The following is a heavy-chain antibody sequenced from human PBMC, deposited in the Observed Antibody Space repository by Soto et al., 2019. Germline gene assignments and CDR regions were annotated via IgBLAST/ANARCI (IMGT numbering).Heavy chain of an antibody. CDR3: ALGDSSDTGDGY. J-gene: IGHJ4*01. CDR1: GGTLNNYA. D-gene: IGHD3-16*01. CDR2: IIPIVGTA. V-gene: IGHV1-69*13. Sequence: SVKVSCKASGGTLNNYAISWVRQAPGQGLEWMGGIIPIVGTADYAQKFQGRVSITVDEXXSXXYXEVSSLRSEDTAVYYCALGDSSDTGDGYWG.